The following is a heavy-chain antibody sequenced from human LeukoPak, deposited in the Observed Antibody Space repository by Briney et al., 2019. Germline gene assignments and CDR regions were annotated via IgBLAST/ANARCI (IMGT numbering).Heavy chain of an antibody. CDR2: ISTSSSYI. D-gene: IGHD6-13*01. V-gene: IGHV3-21*01. Sequence: GGSLRLSCAASGFTFSSYRMNWVRQAPGKGLEWVSSISTSSSYIYYADSVKGRFTISRDNAKNSLYLQMNSLRAGDTAVYYCAKSGIAAAGTPTYFDYWGQGTLVTVSS. CDR1: GFTFSSYR. J-gene: IGHJ4*02. CDR3: AKSGIAAAGTPTYFDY.